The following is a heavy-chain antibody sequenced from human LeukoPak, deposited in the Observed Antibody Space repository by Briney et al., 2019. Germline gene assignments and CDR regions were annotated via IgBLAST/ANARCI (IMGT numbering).Heavy chain of an antibody. V-gene: IGHV3-30-3*01. D-gene: IGHD3-3*01. CDR2: VSNDGTNK. CDR1: GLSLSDYV. Sequence: GGSLRLSCAASGLSLSDYVMHWVRQAPGKGLEWMAVVSNDGTNKYYGDSVKGRFSISRDDSRNILFLQMNSLRTEDTALYYCATERSGFLLHYWGQGTLVTVSS. CDR3: ATERSGFLLHY. J-gene: IGHJ4*02.